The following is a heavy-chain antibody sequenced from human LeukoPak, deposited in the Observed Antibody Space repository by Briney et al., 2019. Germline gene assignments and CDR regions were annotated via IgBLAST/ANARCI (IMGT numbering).Heavy chain of an antibody. V-gene: IGHV4-30-4*01. CDR1: GGSISSGDYY. CDR2: IYYSGST. CDR3: ARGATRYYDILTGYSPYYYYGMDV. D-gene: IGHD3-9*01. J-gene: IGHJ6*02. Sequence: SQTLSLTCTVSGGSISSGDYYWSWIRQPPGKGLEWIGYIYYSGSTYYNPSLKSRVTISVDTSKNQFSLKLSSVTAADTAVYYFARGATRYYDILTGYSPYYYYGMDVWGQGTTVTVSS.